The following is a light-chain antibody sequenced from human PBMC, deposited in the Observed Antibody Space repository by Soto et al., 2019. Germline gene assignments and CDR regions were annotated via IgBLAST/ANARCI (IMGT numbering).Light chain of an antibody. CDR2: DAS. V-gene: IGKV3-11*01. Sequence: IVLTQSPATLSLSPGERAALSCRASQSVSTSLAWYQHKPGLGPRLFIYDASKRAPGIPARFSGSGSGTDFTLTISSLEPEDFAVYYCQVRDVWPSFGQGTKVEIK. CDR1: QSVSTS. J-gene: IGKJ1*01. CDR3: QVRDVWPS.